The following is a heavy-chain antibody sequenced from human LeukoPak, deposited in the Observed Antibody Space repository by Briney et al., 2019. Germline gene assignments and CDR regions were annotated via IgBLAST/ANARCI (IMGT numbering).Heavy chain of an antibody. Sequence: PGGSLRLSCAASGFTFSSYSMSWVRQAPGKGLEWVSYISSSSSTIYYADSVKGRFTISRDNAKNSLYLQMNSLRAEDTAVYYCARACSGGSCYDAFDIWGQGTMVTVSS. CDR2: ISSSSSTI. V-gene: IGHV3-48*01. D-gene: IGHD2-15*01. J-gene: IGHJ3*02. CDR1: GFTFSSYS. CDR3: ARACSGGSCYDAFDI.